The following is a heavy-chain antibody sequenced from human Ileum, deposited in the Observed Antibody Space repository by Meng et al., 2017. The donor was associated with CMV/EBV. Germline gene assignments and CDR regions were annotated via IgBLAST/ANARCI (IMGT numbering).Heavy chain of an antibody. CDR1: GASITNDDYY. J-gene: IGHJ5*02. Sequence: VQLQESGPGLVNPSQTLSLTCTVSGASITNDDYYWSLIRQPPGKGLEWIGYIYYNGITYYNPSLKSRIAILVDTSKSQFSLIVSSVTAADTAVYYCAKYSGPSRWFDPWGQGTLVTVSS. D-gene: IGHD5-12*01. V-gene: IGHV4-30-4*01. CDR3: AKYSGPSRWFDP. CDR2: IYYNGIT.